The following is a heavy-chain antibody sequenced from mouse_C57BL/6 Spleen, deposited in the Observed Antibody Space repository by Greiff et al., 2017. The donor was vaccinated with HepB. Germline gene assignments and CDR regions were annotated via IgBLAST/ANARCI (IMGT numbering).Heavy chain of an antibody. Sequence: QVHVKQSGPELVKPGASVKISCKASGYAFSSSWMNWVKQRPGNGLEWIGRIYPGDGDTNYNGKFKGKATLTADKSSSTAYMQLSSLTSEDSAVYFRARGGSLYGGQGTTLTVSS. CDR2: IYPGDGDT. J-gene: IGHJ2*01. V-gene: IGHV1-82*01. CDR1: GYAFSSSW. CDR3: ARGGSLY.